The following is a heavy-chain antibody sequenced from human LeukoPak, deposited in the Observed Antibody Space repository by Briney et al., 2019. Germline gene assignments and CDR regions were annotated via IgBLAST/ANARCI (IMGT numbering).Heavy chain of an antibody. CDR1: GGSISSYY. CDR2: IYYSGST. V-gene: IGHV4-59*01. D-gene: IGHD6-19*01. Sequence: SETLSLTCTVSGGSISSYYWSWIRQPPGKGLEWIGYIYYSGSTNYNLSLKSRVTISVDTSKNQFSLKLSSVTAADTAVYYCARALGYSSGWSSDDAFDIWGQGTMVTVSS. CDR3: ARALGYSSGWSSDDAFDI. J-gene: IGHJ3*02.